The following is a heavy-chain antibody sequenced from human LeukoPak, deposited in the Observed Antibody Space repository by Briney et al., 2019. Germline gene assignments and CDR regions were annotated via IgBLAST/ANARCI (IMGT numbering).Heavy chain of an antibody. CDR3: AKAHYVVVVAATDY. CDR2: ISGSGGST. CDR1: GFTFSSYA. J-gene: IGHJ4*02. V-gene: IGHV3-23*01. Sequence: GGSLRLSCAASGFTFSSYAMSWVRQAPGKGLEWVSAISGSGGSTYYADSVKGRFTISRDNSKNTLYLQMNSLRAEDTAVYYCAKAHYVVVVAATDYWGQGTLVTVSS. D-gene: IGHD2-15*01.